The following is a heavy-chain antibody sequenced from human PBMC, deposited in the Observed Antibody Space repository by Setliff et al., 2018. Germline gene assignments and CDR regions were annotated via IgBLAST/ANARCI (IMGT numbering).Heavy chain of an antibody. CDR3: VRTDYSDGRYSMDV. D-gene: IGHD6-19*01. V-gene: IGHV4-34*01. CDR1: GGTFTYYY. Sequence: PSETLSLTCAASGGTFTYYYWTWIRQPPGKGLEWIGEINHSGTTNYNPSLRSRVTISIDSSRFQFSLKLNSVTAADTAVYYCVRTDYSDGRYSMDVWGKGTTVTVSS. J-gene: IGHJ6*03. CDR2: INHSGTT.